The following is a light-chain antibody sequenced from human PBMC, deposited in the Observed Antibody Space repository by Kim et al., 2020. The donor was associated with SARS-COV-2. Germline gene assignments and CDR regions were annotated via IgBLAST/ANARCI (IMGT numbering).Light chain of an antibody. CDR2: DVS. Sequence: QSALTQPRSVSGSPGQSVTISCTGTSSDVGDYNYVSWYQQHPGKAPKVMIYDVSERPSGVPDRFSGSKSGNTASLTISGLQAEDEADYYCCSYAGSYTPWVFGGGTQLTVL. CDR1: SSDVGDYNY. J-gene: IGLJ3*02. V-gene: IGLV2-11*01. CDR3: CSYAGSYTPWV.